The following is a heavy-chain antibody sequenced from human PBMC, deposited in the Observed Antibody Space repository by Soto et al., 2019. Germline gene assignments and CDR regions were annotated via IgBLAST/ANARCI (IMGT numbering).Heavy chain of an antibody. J-gene: IGHJ6*02. V-gene: IGHV3-23*01. Sequence: GESLRLSCAASGFTFSNYAMSWVRQAPGKGLEWVSAISGSGGSTYYADSVKGRFTISRDNSRDTLHLQMNTLRAEDTAAYYCAKVPSYYYYYGLDVWGRGTTVTVSS. CDR2: ISGSGGST. CDR1: GFTFSNYA. CDR3: AKVPSYYYYYGLDV.